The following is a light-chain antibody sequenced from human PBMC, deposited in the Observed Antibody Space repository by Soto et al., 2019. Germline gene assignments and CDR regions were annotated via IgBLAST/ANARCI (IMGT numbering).Light chain of an antibody. CDR2: DAS. V-gene: IGKV3D-15*01. J-gene: IGKJ4*01. CDR3: QQYNNWPPAT. Sequence: EIVMTQSPATLSVSPGERATLSCRASQSVGSNLAWYQQKPGQAPRLLIYDASTRATGIPARFSGSGSGTEFTLIISSLQSEDFAVYYCQQYNNWPPATFGGGTKVEIK. CDR1: QSVGSN.